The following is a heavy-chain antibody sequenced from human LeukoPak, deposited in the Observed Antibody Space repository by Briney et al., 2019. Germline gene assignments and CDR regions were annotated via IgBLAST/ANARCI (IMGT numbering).Heavy chain of an antibody. CDR1: GFTFSSYA. CDR2: ISYDGSNK. CDR3: ARVSGDWTRYYFDY. J-gene: IGHJ4*02. Sequence: GGSLRLSCAASGFTFSSYAMHWVRQAPGKGLEWMAVISYDGSNKYYADSVKGRFTISRDNSKNTLYLQMNSLRAEDTAVYYCARVSGDWTRYYFDYWGQGTLVTVSS. V-gene: IGHV3-30-3*01. D-gene: IGHD1-1*01.